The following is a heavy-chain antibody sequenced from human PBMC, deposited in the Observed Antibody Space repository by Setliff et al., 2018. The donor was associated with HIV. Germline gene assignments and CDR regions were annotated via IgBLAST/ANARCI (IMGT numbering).Heavy chain of an antibody. CDR1: GDSVSSASYY. CDR2: IYYSGTT. V-gene: IGHV4-61*01. CDR3: ASEAWTSYRSSSGYYYYYMDV. J-gene: IGHJ6*03. Sequence: KTSETLSLTCTVSGDSVSSASYYWSWIRQPPGKGLEWIGYIYYSGTTKYNPSLKSRVTTSVDTSKNQFSLKLSSVTAADTAVYYCASEAWTSYRSSSGYYYYYMDVWGKGTKVTVSS. D-gene: IGHD6-6*01.